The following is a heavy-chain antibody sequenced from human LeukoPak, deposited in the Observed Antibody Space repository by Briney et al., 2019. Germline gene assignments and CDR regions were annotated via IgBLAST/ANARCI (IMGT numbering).Heavy chain of an antibody. CDR1: GGSISSSSYY. Sequence: SETLSLTCTVSGGSISSSSYYWGWIRQPPGKGLEWIGSIYYSGSTYYNPSLKSRVTISVDTSKNQFSLKLSSVTAADTAVYYCARDVATGVPIDYYYYYMDVWGKGTTVTVPS. D-gene: IGHD5-12*01. V-gene: IGHV4-39*07. CDR3: ARDVATGVPIDYYYYYMDV. J-gene: IGHJ6*03. CDR2: IYYSGST.